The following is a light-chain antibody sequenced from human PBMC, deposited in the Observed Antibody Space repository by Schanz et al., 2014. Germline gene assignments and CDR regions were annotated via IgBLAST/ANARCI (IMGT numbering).Light chain of an antibody. CDR3: SAYRRTATVAV. Sequence: QSALTQPASVSGSPGQSITISCTGTSSDVGGYNYVSWYQQHPGKAPKLMIYDVSNRPSGVSNRFSGSKSGNTASLTISGLQAEEEPDYCSAYRRTATVAVFGTGTKLTLL. V-gene: IGLV2-14*01. CDR1: SSDVGGYNY. CDR2: DVS. J-gene: IGLJ1*01.